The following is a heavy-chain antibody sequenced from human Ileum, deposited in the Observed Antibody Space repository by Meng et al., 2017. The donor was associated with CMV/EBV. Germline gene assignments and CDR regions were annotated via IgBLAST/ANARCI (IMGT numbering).Heavy chain of an antibody. J-gene: IGHJ6*02. D-gene: IGHD2-2*01. V-gene: IGHV4-39*06. CDR1: GGSLTNSRYY. Sequence: GSLCLSCTVSGGSLTNSRYYWGWIRQPPGKGLEWIGSFYSNGRTYYNPSLKSRVTISVDTSKNQFTLNRNSVTAADTAVYSCARDPSFVRVGDGMDVWGQGTTVTVSS. CDR3: ARDPSFVRVGDGMDV. CDR2: FYSNGRT.